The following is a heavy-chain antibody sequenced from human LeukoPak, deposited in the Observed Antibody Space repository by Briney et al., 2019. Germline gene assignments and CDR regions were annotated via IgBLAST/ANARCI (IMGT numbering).Heavy chain of an antibody. D-gene: IGHD5-12*01. CDR2: ISSSGSNI. CDR3: ARGAVRGYSGGSLVDY. CDR1: GFTFSSYE. V-gene: IGHV3-48*03. J-gene: IGHJ4*02. Sequence: GGSLRLSCAASGFTFSSYEMNWVRQAPGKGLEWVSYISSSGSNIYYADSVKGRFTISRDNAKNSLYLQMDSLRAEDTAVYYCARGAVRGYSGGSLVDYWGQGTLVTVSS.